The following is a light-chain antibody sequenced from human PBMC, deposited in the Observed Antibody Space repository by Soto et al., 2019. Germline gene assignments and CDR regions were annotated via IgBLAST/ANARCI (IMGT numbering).Light chain of an antibody. CDR2: PNN. J-gene: IGLJ2*01. V-gene: IGLV1-44*01. CDR3: AAWDDSLNAVV. Sequence: QSVLTQPPSASGTPGQRVTIACSGSNSNVGSNTVDWYQQLPGTAPKLLIYPNNQRPSVVPDRLSGSKSGTSASLAISGFQADDEADYYCAAWDDSLNAVVFVGGTKLTVL. CDR1: NSNVGSNT.